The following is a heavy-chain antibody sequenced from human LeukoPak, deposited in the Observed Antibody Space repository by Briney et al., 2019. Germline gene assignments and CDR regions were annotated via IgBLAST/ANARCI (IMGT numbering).Heavy chain of an antibody. V-gene: IGHV1-69*04. CDR2: IIPILGIA. Sequence: ASVKVSCKASGGTFSSYAISWVRQAPGQGLEWMGRIIPILGIANYAQKFQGRVTITADKSTSTAYMELSSLRSEDTAVYYCARSRWLLRYYFDYWGQETLVTVSS. CDR1: GGTFSSYA. CDR3: ARSRWLLRYYFDY. J-gene: IGHJ4*02. D-gene: IGHD5-24*01.